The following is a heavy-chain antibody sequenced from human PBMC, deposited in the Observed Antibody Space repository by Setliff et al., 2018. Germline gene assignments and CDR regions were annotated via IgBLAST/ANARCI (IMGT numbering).Heavy chain of an antibody. Sequence: GASLKLSCKGSGYSFTSYWIGWVRQMPGKGLEWMGIIYPGDSDTRYSPSFQGQVTISADKFISTAYLQWSSLKASDTAMYYCARQAVAGSDAFDIWGQGTMVTVSS. V-gene: IGHV5-51*01. CDR1: GYSFTSYW. CDR3: ARQAVAGSDAFDI. J-gene: IGHJ3*02. D-gene: IGHD6-19*01. CDR2: IYPGDSDT.